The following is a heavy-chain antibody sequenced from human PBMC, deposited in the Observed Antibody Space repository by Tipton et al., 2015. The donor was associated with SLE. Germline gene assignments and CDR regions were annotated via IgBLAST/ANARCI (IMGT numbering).Heavy chain of an antibody. J-gene: IGHJ4*02. Sequence: TLSLTCTVSGGSISSGGYYWSWIRQHPGKGLEWIWYIYYSGSTYYNPSLKSRVTISIDTSKNQFSLKLSSVTAAGTAVYYCARALQNYFDYWGQGTLVTVSS. CDR3: ARALQNYFDY. CDR1: GGSISSGGYY. CDR2: IYYSGST. V-gene: IGHV4-31*03.